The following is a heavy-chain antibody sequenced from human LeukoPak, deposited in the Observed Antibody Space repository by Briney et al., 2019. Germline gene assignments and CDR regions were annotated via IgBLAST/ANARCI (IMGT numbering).Heavy chain of an antibody. D-gene: IGHD3-3*01. Sequence: SETLSLICAVYGGSFSGYYWSWIRQPPGKGLEWIGEINHSGSTNYNPSLKSRVTISVDTSKNQFSLKLSSVTAADTAVYYCATRFLEWFAYPAYYGMDVWGQGTTVTVSS. V-gene: IGHV4-34*01. CDR1: GGSFSGYY. CDR2: INHSGST. J-gene: IGHJ6*02. CDR3: ATRFLEWFAYPAYYGMDV.